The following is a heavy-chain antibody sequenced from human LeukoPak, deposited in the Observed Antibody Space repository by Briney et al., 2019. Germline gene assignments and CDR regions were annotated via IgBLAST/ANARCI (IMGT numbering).Heavy chain of an antibody. CDR2: INHSGST. Sequence: PSETLSLTCAVYGRSFSGYYWSWIRQPPGKGLEWIGEINHSGSTNYNPSLKSRVTISVDTSKNQFSLKVNTVTAADTAVYYCARRPYDYGDYVSAGPDYWGQGTLVTVSS. CDR1: GRSFSGYY. D-gene: IGHD4-17*01. CDR3: ARRPYDYGDYVSAGPDY. V-gene: IGHV4-34*01. J-gene: IGHJ4*02.